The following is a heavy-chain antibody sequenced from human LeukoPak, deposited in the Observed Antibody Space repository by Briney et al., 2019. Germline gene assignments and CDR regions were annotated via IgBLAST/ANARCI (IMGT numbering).Heavy chain of an antibody. Sequence: PGGSLRLSCAASGFTFSSYAMSWVRQAPGKGLHWVSSISGSGGSTYYADSVKGRFSISRDNSKNTLYLQMNSLRAEDTAVYYCAKDLEHSWNDALDYWGQGTLVTVSS. V-gene: IGHV3-23*01. CDR2: ISGSGGST. CDR3: AKDLEHSWNDALDY. J-gene: IGHJ4*02. D-gene: IGHD1-1*01. CDR1: GFTFSSYA.